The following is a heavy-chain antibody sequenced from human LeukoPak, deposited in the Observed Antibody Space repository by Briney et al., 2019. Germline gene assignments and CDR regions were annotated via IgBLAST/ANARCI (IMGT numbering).Heavy chain of an antibody. CDR3: ARSRSVSNYKGMDV. V-gene: IGHV3-21*01. Sequence: GGSLRLSCPASGFTFSDYSMSWVRQAPGKGLEWVSSISSSCDYIYYADSVKGRFTISRDNARNSLYLQMNSLRAEDTAVYYCARSRSVSNYKGMDVWGQGTTVTVSS. D-gene: IGHD5/OR15-5a*01. CDR2: ISSSCDYI. CDR1: GFTFSDYS. J-gene: IGHJ6*02.